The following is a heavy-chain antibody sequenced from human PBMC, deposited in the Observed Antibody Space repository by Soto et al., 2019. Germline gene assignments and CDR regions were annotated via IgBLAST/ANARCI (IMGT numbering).Heavy chain of an antibody. CDR3: ANYGDYTGAFDI. V-gene: IGHV3-9*01. CDR2: ISWNSGSI. Sequence: EVQLVESGGGLVQPGRSLRLSCAASGFTFDDYAMHWVRQAPGKGLEWVSGISWNSGSIGYADSVKGRFTISRDNAKNSLYLQMNSLRAEDTALYYCANYGDYTGAFDIWGQGTMVTVSS. D-gene: IGHD4-17*01. J-gene: IGHJ3*02. CDR1: GFTFDDYA.